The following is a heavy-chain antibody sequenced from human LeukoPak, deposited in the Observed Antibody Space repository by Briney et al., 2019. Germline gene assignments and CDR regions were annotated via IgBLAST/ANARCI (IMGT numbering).Heavy chain of an antibody. CDR3: ARLEYSGSYSDYFDY. CDR1: GYSFTSYW. V-gene: IGHV5-51*01. J-gene: IGHJ4*02. Sequence: NRGESLKICCKGSGYSFTSYWIGWVRQMPGKGLGGMGIIYPGDSDTRYSPSFQGQVTISADKSISTAYLQWSSLKASDTAMYYCARLEYSGSYSDYFDYWGQGTLVTVSS. D-gene: IGHD1-26*01. CDR2: IYPGDSDT.